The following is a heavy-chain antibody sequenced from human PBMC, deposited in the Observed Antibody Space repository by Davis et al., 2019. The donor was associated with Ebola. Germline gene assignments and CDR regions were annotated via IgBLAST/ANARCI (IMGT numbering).Heavy chain of an antibody. CDR1: GGSISSTSYY. Sequence: PSETLSLICTVSGGSISSTSYYWGWIRQPPGKGLEWIGYIYYSGSTYYNPSLKGRVTISVDTSKNQFSLKLSSVTAADTAVYYCARVVPAAPRARYFDLWGRGTLVTVSS. J-gene: IGHJ2*01. V-gene: IGHV4-39*07. CDR2: IYYSGST. D-gene: IGHD2-2*01. CDR3: ARVVPAAPRARYFDL.